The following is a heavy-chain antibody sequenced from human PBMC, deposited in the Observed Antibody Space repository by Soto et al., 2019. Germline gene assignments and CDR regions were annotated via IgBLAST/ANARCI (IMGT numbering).Heavy chain of an antibody. D-gene: IGHD6-6*01. V-gene: IGHV4-59*01. CDR2: IYYSGST. CDR1: GGTISSYY. Sequence: SETLSLTCTVSGGTISSYYWSWIRQPPGKGLEWIGYIYYSGSTNYNPSLKSRVTISVDTSKNQFSLKLSSVTAADTAVYYCARTKFIGAKNWFDPWGQGTLVTVSS. CDR3: ARTKFIGAKNWFDP. J-gene: IGHJ5*02.